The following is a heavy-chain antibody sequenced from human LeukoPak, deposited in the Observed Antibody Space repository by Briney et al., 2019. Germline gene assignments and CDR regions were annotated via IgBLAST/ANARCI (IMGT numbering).Heavy chain of an antibody. J-gene: IGHJ4*02. Sequence: GSLRLSCAASGFTFSSYEMNWVRQAPGKGLEWIGSIYYSGSTYYNPSLKSRVTISVDTSKNQFSLKLSSVTAADMAVYYCARVRKAYYDILTGYQTPYYFDYWGQGTLVTVSS. CDR1: GFTFSSYE. CDR2: IYYSGST. CDR3: ARVRKAYYDILTGYQTPYYFDY. D-gene: IGHD3-9*01. V-gene: IGHV4-39*07.